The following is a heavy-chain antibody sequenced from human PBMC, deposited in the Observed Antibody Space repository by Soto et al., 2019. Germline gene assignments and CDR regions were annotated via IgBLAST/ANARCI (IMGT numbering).Heavy chain of an antibody. D-gene: IGHD3-9*01. CDR2: IHDSGST. J-gene: IGHJ4*02. V-gene: IGHV4-4*02. CDR3: ARLKTYDILDKSDY. Sequence: QVQLQESGPGLVKPSGTLSLTCAVSGASIGTSNWWSWVRQSPGKGLEWIGEIHDSGSTKYNPSHKSRVTISLDKSKNQFSLNVSSVTAADTAVYYCARLKTYDILDKSDYWGQGSLVTVSS. CDR1: GASIGTSNW.